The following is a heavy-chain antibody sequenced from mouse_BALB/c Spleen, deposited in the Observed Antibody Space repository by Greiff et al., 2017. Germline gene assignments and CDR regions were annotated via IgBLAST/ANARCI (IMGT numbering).Heavy chain of an antibody. V-gene: IGHV2-6-7*01. D-gene: IGHD2-1*01. CDR1: GFTLTGYG. J-gene: IGHJ3*01. CDR3: ARDYGNYVPGWFAY. Sequence: QVQLKESGPGLVPPSDTLSLSCTASGFTLTGYGVNWVRQPPGKGLEWLGMIWGDGSTDYNSALKSRLSIIKDNSKSQVFLKMNSLHTDDTARYYCARDYGNYVPGWFAYWGQGTLVTVSA. CDR2: IWGDGST.